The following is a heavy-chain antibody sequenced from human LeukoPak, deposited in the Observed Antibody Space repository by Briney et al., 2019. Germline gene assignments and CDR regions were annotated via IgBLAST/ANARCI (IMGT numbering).Heavy chain of an antibody. V-gene: IGHV3-21*04. CDR1: GFTFSSYS. D-gene: IGHD1-26*01. J-gene: IGHJ6*02. CDR2: ISSSSSYI. Sequence: GGSLRLSCAASGFTFSSYSMNWVRQAPGKGLEWVSSISSSSSYIYYADSVKGRFTISRDNAKNSLYLQMNSLRAEDTAVYYCAKRGSGSYPSYYYYGMDVWGQGTTVTVSS. CDR3: AKRGSGSYPSYYYYGMDV.